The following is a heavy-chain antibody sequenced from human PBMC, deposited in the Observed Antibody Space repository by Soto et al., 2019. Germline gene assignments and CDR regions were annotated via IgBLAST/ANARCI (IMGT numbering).Heavy chain of an antibody. V-gene: IGHV3-30*18. J-gene: IGHJ3*02. CDR2: ISYDGSNK. D-gene: IGHD3-22*01. CDR1: GFTFSSYG. Sequence: PGGSLRLSCAASGFTFSSYGMHWVRQAPGKGLEWVAVISYDGSNKYYADSVKGRFTISRDNSKNTLYLQMNSLRAEDTAVYYCAKASHYYDSSGYYWGDAFDIWGQGTMVTVSS. CDR3: AKASHYYDSSGYYWGDAFDI.